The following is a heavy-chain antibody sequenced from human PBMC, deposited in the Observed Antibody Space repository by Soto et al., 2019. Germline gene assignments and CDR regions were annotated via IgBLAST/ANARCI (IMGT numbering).Heavy chain of an antibody. D-gene: IGHD6-13*01. CDR3: ARDRLSIAAAGDSYYYYYGMDV. J-gene: IGHJ6*02. CDR2: INPNSGGT. Sequence: ASVKVSCKAPGYTFTGYYMHWVRQAPGQGLEWIGWINPNSGGTNYAQKFQGWVTMTRDTSISTAYMELSRLRSDDTAVYYCARDRLSIAAAGDSYYYYYGMDVWGQGTTVTVSS. CDR1: GYTFTGYY. V-gene: IGHV1-2*04.